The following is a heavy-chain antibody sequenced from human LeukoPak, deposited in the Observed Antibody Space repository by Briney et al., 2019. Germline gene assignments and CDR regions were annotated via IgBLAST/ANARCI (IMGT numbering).Heavy chain of an antibody. D-gene: IGHD6-19*01. CDR1: GGSISSYY. V-gene: IGHV4-59*08. Sequence: SETLSLTCTVSGGSISSYYWSWIRQPPGKGLEGIGYIYYSGSTNYNPSLKSRVTISVDTSKNQFSLKLSSVTAADTAVYYCARHFRYSSGWYVMNWFDPWGQGTLVTVSS. CDR3: ARHFRYSSGWYVMNWFDP. J-gene: IGHJ5*02. CDR2: IYYSGST.